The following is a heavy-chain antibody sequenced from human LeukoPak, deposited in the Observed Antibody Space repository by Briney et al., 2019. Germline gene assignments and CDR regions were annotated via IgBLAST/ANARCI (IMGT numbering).Heavy chain of an antibody. Sequence: SETLSLTCTVSGNSFGDYYWSWIRQPAGKGLEWIGRIYTSGSTTYNPSLKSRVTMSVDTSKSQFSLNLMSVTAADTAVYYCARRLLGYCSGGSCYSGYFQHWGQGTLVTVSS. CDR1: GNSFGDYY. D-gene: IGHD2-15*01. CDR3: ARRLLGYCSGGSCYSGYFQH. CDR2: IYTSGST. J-gene: IGHJ1*01. V-gene: IGHV4-4*07.